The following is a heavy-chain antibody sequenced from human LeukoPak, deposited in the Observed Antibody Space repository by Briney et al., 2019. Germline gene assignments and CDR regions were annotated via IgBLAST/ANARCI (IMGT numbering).Heavy chain of an antibody. V-gene: IGHV3-74*01. CDR1: GFTFSSNW. CDR3: SRDFNGRNDF. D-gene: IGHD1-14*01. J-gene: IGHJ4*02. CDR2: INPDGSRT. Sequence: PGGSLRLSCAASGFTFSSNWVHWVRQGPGKGLVWVSRINPDGSRTDYAESVKGRFTISRDNAKNTLSLEMNSLGDKDTTVYYCSRDFNGRNDFWGQGTLVTVSS.